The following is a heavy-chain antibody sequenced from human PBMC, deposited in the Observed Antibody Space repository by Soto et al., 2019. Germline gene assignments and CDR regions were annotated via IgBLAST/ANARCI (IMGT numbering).Heavy chain of an antibody. V-gene: IGHV3-30*18. J-gene: IGHJ4*02. CDR3: AKATSYYFDY. Sequence: GGSLRLSCAASGFTFSSYGMHWVRQAPGKGLEWVAGISYDGSNKYYADSVKGRFTISRDNSKNTLYLQMNSLRAEDTAVYYCAKATSYYFDYWGQGTLVTVSS. CDR1: GFTFSSYG. CDR2: ISYDGSNK.